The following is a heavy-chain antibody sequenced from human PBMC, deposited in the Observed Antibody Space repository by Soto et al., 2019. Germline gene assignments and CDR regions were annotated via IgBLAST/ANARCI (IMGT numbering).Heavy chain of an antibody. CDR1: GFTFSGSA. D-gene: IGHD6-13*01. Sequence: EVQLVESGGGLVQPGGSLKLSCAASGFTFSGSAMHWVRQASGKGLEWVGRIRSKANSYATAYAASVKGRFTISRDDSKNTAYLQMNSLKTEDTAVYYCTSAAGTTSGYWGQGTLVTVSS. CDR2: IRSKANSYAT. J-gene: IGHJ4*02. CDR3: TSAAGTTSGY. V-gene: IGHV3-73*01.